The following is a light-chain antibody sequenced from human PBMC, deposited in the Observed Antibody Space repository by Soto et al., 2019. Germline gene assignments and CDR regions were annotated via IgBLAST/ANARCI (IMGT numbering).Light chain of an antibody. Sequence: EILLTQSPGTLSLSPGDRATLSCRASQSVRSNLAWYQQKPGQAPRLLIYGASTRATGIPARFSGSGSGTEFTLSISRLEPEDFAVYYCQQYGSSPQTFGQGTKVDIK. J-gene: IGKJ1*01. CDR2: GAS. V-gene: IGKV3-20*01. CDR3: QQYGSSPQT. CDR1: QSVRSN.